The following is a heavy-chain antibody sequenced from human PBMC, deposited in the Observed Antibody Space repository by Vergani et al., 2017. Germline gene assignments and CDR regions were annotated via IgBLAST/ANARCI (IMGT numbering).Heavy chain of an antibody. CDR3: ARTTIFGVLRWFDP. D-gene: IGHD3-3*01. J-gene: IGHJ5*02. CDR2: IYYSGST. V-gene: IGHV4-59*01. Sequence: QVQLQESGPGLVKPSETLSLTCTVSGGSISSYYWSWIRQPPGKGLEWIGYIYYSGSTNYNPSLKSRVTISVDTSKNQFSLKLSSVTAADTAVYYCARTTIFGVLRWFDPWGQGTQVTVSS. CDR1: GGSISSYY.